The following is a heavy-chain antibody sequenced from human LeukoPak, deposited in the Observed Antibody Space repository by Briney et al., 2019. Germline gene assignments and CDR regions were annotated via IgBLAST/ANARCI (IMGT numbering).Heavy chain of an antibody. Sequence: GGSLRLSRAASGFSFISYGMHWVRQAPGKGLEWVGVISDDGRRKDYADSVKGRFTISRDNSKDTLYLHMNSLRAEDTAVYYCAKRPSDYGDYVSYLDYWGQGTLVTVSS. D-gene: IGHD4-17*01. CDR1: GFSFISYG. CDR3: AKRPSDYGDYVSYLDY. CDR2: ISDDGRRK. J-gene: IGHJ4*02. V-gene: IGHV3-30*18.